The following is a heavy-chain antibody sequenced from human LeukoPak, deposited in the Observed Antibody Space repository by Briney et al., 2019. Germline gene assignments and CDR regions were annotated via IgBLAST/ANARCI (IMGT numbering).Heavy chain of an antibody. Sequence: SVKVSCKASGGTFSSYAISWVRQAPGQGLEWMGGIIPIFGTANYAQKFQGRVTITADESTSTAYMELSSLRSEDTAVYYCSPGGYSGYDFDFWGQGALVTVSS. V-gene: IGHV1-69*13. CDR3: SPGGYSGYDFDF. D-gene: IGHD5-12*01. J-gene: IGHJ4*02. CDR2: IIPIFGTA. CDR1: GGTFSSYA.